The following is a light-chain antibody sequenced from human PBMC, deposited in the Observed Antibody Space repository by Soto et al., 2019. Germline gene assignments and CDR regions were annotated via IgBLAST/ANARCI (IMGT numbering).Light chain of an antibody. Sequence: SVLTQSPGTLSLSPGEGATLSCRTSQSISSTCLAWYQQRPGQAPRLLIYAASSRATGIPDRFSGSGSGTDFTLTISRLEPEDFAVYYCQQYFGSLYTFGQGTKLEFK. CDR3: QQYFGSLYT. V-gene: IGKV3-20*01. CDR1: QSISSTC. CDR2: AAS. J-gene: IGKJ2*01.